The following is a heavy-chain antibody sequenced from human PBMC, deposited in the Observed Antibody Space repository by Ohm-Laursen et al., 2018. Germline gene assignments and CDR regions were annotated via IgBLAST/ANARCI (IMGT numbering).Heavy chain of an antibody. Sequence: SETLSLTCAVSGYSISSGYFWGWIRQPPGKGLEWIGTIYHSGSTYYNPSPKSRVTISVDTSKNQFSLKLSSVTAADTALYYCARGLWWFDPWGQGTLVTVSS. CDR2: IYHSGST. J-gene: IGHJ5*02. CDR3: ARGLWWFDP. CDR1: GYSISSGYF. V-gene: IGHV4-38-2*01.